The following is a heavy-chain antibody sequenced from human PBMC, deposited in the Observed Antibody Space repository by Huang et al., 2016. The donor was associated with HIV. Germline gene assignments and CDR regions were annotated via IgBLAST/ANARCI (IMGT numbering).Heavy chain of an antibody. CDR1: GDSFSDFF. CDR3: VRGRGTSWSFFDT. CDR2: INHVGKT. Sequence: QVRLDQWGAGLLKPSETLSLTCAVYGDSFSDFFWSWIRQSPGKGLEWIGEINHVGKTNYNQYLKSRVTIAVDTSENQFSLKLKSVTVDDTSMYYCVRGRGTSWSFFDTWGQGSLVTVFS. V-gene: IGHV4-34*01. D-gene: IGHD2-2*01. J-gene: IGHJ4*02.